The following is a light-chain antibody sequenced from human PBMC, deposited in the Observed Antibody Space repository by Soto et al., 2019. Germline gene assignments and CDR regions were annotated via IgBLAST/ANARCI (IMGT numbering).Light chain of an antibody. V-gene: IGKV3-20*01. CDR1: QSVRSNY. CDR3: QQYGSTPLT. Sequence: EIVLKQSPDTLSLSPGERATLSCRASQSVRSNYLAWYQQKPGQAPRFLIYDTSSRATGIPYRFSGSGSGTELSLPISRPEPDDFAVYYCQQYGSTPLTCGGGTKVDIK. J-gene: IGKJ4*01. CDR2: DTS.